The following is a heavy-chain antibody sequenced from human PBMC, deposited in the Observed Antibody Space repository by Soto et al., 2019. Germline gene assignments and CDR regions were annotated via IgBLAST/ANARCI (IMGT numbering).Heavy chain of an antibody. D-gene: IGHD6-13*01. CDR1: GGTFSSYA. CDR3: ASRRLPGIAAAGTHYYYGMDV. Sequence: ASVKVSCKASGGTFSSYAISWVRQAPGQGLEWMGGIIPIFGTANYAQKFQGRVTITADESTSTAYMELSSLRSEDTAVYYCASRRLPGIAAAGTHYYYGMDVWGQGTTVTGSS. CDR2: IIPIFGTA. V-gene: IGHV1-69*13. J-gene: IGHJ6*02.